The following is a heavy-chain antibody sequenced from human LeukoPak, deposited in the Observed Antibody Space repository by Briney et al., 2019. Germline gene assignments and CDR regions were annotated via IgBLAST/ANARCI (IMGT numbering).Heavy chain of an antibody. Sequence: SETLSLTCTVSGGSISSYYWSWIRQPPGKGLEWIGEINHSGSTNYNPSLKSRVTISVDTSKNQFSLKLSSVTAADTAVYYCARGIAAAGRSHFDYWGQGTLVTVSS. CDR2: INHSGST. J-gene: IGHJ4*02. CDR3: ARGIAAAGRSHFDY. D-gene: IGHD6-13*01. V-gene: IGHV4-34*01. CDR1: GGSISSYY.